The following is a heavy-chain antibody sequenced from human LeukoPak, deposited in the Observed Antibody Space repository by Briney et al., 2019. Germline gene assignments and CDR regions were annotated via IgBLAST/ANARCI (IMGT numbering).Heavy chain of an antibody. D-gene: IGHD3-22*01. J-gene: IGHJ1*01. CDR3: ARNYYDSSGYYGAEYFQH. CDR1: GYTFTSYG. Sequence: ASVKVSCKASGYTFTSYGISWVRQAPGQGLEWMGWISAYNGSTNYAQKLQGRVTMTTDTSTSTAYMELRSLRSDDTAVHYCARNYYDSSGYYGAEYFQHWGQGTLVTVSS. CDR2: ISAYNGST. V-gene: IGHV1-18*01.